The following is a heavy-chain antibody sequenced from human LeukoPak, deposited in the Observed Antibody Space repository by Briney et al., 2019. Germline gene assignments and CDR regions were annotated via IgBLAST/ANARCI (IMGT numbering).Heavy chain of an antibody. CDR2: ISGSGDST. J-gene: IGHJ5*02. V-gene: IGHV3-23*01. CDR3: AKDDYDSSGYYNPHDWLDP. D-gene: IGHD3-22*01. Sequence: GGSLRLSCAASGFTFSTFAMTWVRQTPGEGLEWVSAISGSGDSTYYADSVKGRFTISRDNSKNTLYLQMNSLRAEDTAVYYCAKDDYDSSGYYNPHDWLDPWGQGTLVTVSS. CDR1: GFTFSTFA.